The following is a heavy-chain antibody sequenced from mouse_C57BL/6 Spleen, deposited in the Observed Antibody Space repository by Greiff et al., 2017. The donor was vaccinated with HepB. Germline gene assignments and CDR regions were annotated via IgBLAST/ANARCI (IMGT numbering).Heavy chain of an antibody. D-gene: IGHD1-1*01. CDR3: ARRAYYGSSSYAMDY. CDR1: GYTFTDYY. V-gene: IGHV1-26*01. CDR2: INPNNGGT. Sequence: VQLQQSGPELVKPGASVKISCKASGYTFTDYYMNWVKQSHGKSLEWIGDINPNNGGTSYNQKFKGKATLTVDKSSSTAYMELRSLTSEDSAVYYCARRAYYGSSSYAMDYWGQGTSVTVSS. J-gene: IGHJ4*01.